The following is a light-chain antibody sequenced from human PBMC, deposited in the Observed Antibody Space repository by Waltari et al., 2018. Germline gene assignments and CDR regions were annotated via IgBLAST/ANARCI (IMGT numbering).Light chain of an antibody. CDR1: QSLLHSNGYNY. Sequence: DIVMTQSPLSLPVTPGEPASISCRSSQSLLHSNGYNYLDWYLQKPGQSPQLLIYLGSNRASGVPDRFSGSGSGTDFTLKISRVEAEDVGVYYCMQALQIPTFGGWTKVEIK. CDR2: LGS. V-gene: IGKV2-28*01. CDR3: MQALQIPT. J-gene: IGKJ4*01.